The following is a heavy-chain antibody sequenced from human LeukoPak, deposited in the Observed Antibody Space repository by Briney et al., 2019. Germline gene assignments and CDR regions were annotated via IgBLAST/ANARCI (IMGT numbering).Heavy chain of an antibody. V-gene: IGHV3-21*01. J-gene: IGHJ5*02. D-gene: IGHD6-19*01. CDR1: GFTFSTYW. CDR3: ARAIAVAGTFDP. Sequence: GGSLRLSCAASGFTFSTYWMSWVRQAPGKGLEWVSSISSSSSYIYYADSVKGRFTISRDNAKNSLYLQMNSLRAEDTAVYYCARAIAVAGTFDPWGQGTLVTVSS. CDR2: ISSSSSYI.